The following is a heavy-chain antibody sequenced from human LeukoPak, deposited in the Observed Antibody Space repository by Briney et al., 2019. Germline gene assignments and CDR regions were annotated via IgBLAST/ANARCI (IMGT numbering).Heavy chain of an antibody. D-gene: IGHD3-10*01. J-gene: IGHJ5*02. CDR2: INHSGST. V-gene: IGHV4-34*01. Sequence: SETLSLTCAVYGGSFSGYYWSWIRQPPGKGLEWIGEINHSGSTNYNPSLKSRVTISVDTFKNQFSLKLSSVTAADTAVYYCARSGAYYYGSGSYYNWPEVSTGRWFDPWGQGTLVTVSS. CDR1: GGSFSGYY. CDR3: ARSGAYYYGSGSYYNWPEVSTGRWFDP.